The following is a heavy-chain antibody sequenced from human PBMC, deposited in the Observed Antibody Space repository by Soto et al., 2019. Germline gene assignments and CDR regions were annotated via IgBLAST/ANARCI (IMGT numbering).Heavy chain of an antibody. J-gene: IGHJ4*02. D-gene: IGHD6-19*01. CDR3: AKGWQVRGGQFDY. CDR1: GFTFSNYV. V-gene: IGHV3-23*01. CDR2: ISDSGGTT. Sequence: EVQLLESGGNLVQPGGSLRLSCVASGFTFSNYVMSWVRQAPGKGLEWVSGISDSGGTTYSADFVKGRFTISRDNSKNTLYLQMNSLRAEDTAVCYCAKGWQVRGGQFDYWGQGTLVSVSS.